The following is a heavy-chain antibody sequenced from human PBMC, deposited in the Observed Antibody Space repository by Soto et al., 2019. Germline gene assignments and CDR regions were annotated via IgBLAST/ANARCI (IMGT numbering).Heavy chain of an antibody. Sequence: PSETLSLPCTASGGSINSYFWSWIRQTPGKGLEWIGYIYYSGSTSYSPSLKSRVSISVDTSTNQFYLEVHSLTAADTAVYDCARAGTNMIHFDYWGRRTLVTVSS. CDR2: IYYSGST. V-gene: IGHV4-59*01. J-gene: IGHJ4*01. CDR3: ARAGTNMIHFDY. D-gene: IGHD3-16*01. CDR1: GGSINSYF.